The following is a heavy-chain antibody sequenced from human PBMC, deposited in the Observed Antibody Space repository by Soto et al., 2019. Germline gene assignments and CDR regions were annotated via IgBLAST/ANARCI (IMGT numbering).Heavy chain of an antibody. CDR2: INSDGGVA. J-gene: IGHJ4*02. CDR1: GLTFRSYW. V-gene: IGHV3-74*03. D-gene: IGHD3-10*01. CDR3: AKDETRKMVRGVSYFDY. Sequence: PGGSLRLSCAASGLTFRSYWMHWVRQAPGKGLVWVSRINSDGGVAKYVDSVKGRFTISRDNAKNTLYLHMNSLRAEDTAVYYCAKDETRKMVRGVSYFDYWGQGTLVTVSS.